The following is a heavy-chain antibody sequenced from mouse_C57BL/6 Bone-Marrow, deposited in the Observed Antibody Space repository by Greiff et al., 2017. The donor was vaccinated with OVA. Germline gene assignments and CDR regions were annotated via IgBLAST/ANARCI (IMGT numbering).Heavy chain of an antibody. CDR1: GYTFTSYW. J-gene: IGHJ2*01. V-gene: IGHV1-52*01. CDR3: ARLGYYGSRRDYFDY. D-gene: IGHD1-1*01. Sequence: VQLKQPGAELVRPGSSVKLSCKASGYTFTSYWMHWVKQRPIQGLEWIGNIDPSDSETHYNQKFKDKATLTVDKSSSTAYMQLSSLTSEDSAVYYCARLGYYGSRRDYFDYWGQGTTLTVSS. CDR2: IDPSDSET.